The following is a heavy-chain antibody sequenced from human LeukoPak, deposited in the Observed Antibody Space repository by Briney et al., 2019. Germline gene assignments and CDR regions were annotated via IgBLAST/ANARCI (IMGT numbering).Heavy chain of an antibody. CDR1: GYSINSGYY. J-gene: IGHJ5*02. CDR3: ATTRDWDTVTNRGIPALNWFDP. CDR2: IYHSGST. Sequence: SETLSLTCNVSGYSINSGYYWSWIRQPPGKGLEWIGNIYHSGSTFYNPSLKSRVTISVDTSKNQFSLKLSSVTAADTAVYYCATTRDWDTVTNRGIPALNWFDPWGQGTLVTVSS. V-gene: IGHV4-38-2*02. D-gene: IGHD4-17*01.